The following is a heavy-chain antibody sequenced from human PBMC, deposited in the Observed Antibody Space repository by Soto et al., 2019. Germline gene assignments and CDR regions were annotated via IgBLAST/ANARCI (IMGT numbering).Heavy chain of an antibody. Sequence: SETLSLTCTVSGGSISSSSYYWGWIRQPPGKGLEWIGSIYYSGSTYYNPSLKSRVTISVDTSKNQFSLKLSSVTAADTAVYYCARTRSYGYWFDPWGQGTLVTVSS. CDR1: GGSISSSSYY. V-gene: IGHV4-39*01. CDR3: ARTRSYGYWFDP. CDR2: IYYSGST. J-gene: IGHJ5*02. D-gene: IGHD3-10*01.